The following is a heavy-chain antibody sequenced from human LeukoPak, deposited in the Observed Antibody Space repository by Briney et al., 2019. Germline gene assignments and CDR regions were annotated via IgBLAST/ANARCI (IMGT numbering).Heavy chain of an antibody. CDR2: IYYSGST. CDR1: GGSISSYY. CDR3: TRGSIAYYYMDV. J-gene: IGHJ6*03. D-gene: IGHD3-22*01. V-gene: IGHV4-59*01. Sequence: SETLSPTCTVSGGSISSYYWSWIRQPPGKGLEWIGNIYYSGSTNYNPSLKSRVTISVDTSKNQFSLKLSSVTAADTAVYYCTRGSIAYYYMDVWGKGTTVTISS.